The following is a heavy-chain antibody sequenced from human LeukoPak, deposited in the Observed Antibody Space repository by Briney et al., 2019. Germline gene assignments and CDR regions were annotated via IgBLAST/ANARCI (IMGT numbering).Heavy chain of an antibody. V-gene: IGHV3-48*03. J-gene: IGHJ4*02. Sequence: GGSLRLSCAASGCTFSSYEMNWVRQAPGKGLEWVSYISSSGSTIYYADSVKGRFTISRDNAKNSLYLQMNSLRAEDTAVYYCARDLGGTGGYFDYWGQGTLVTVSS. CDR2: ISSSGSTI. CDR3: ARDLGGTGGYFDY. D-gene: IGHD2-15*01. CDR1: GCTFSSYE.